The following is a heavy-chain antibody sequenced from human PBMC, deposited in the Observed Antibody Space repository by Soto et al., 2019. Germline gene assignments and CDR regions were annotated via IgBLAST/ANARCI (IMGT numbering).Heavy chain of an antibody. CDR3: ARAYRSGWWPLGHEGAFDI. J-gene: IGHJ3*02. CDR1: CYGVSSSSAA. D-gene: IGHD6-19*01. CDR2: TYYRSKWYN. Sequence: LSXTVALCCYGVSSSSAAWNWIRQSPSRCLEWLGRTYYRSKWYNDYAVSVKSRITINPDTSKNQFSLQLNSVTPEDTAVYYCARAYRSGWWPLGHEGAFDIWGQGTMVTVS. V-gene: IGHV6-1*01.